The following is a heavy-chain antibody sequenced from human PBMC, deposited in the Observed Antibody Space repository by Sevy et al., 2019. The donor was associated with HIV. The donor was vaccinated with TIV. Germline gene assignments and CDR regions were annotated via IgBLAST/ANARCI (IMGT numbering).Heavy chain of an antibody. J-gene: IGHJ4*02. CDR1: GGTFSSYA. CDR3: ARGRRDKVYPLDY. V-gene: IGHV1-69*06. Sequence: ASVKVSCKASGGTFSSYAISWVRQAPGQGLEWMGGIIPILGTANYAQKFQGRVTITADKSTSTAYMELSSLRSEDTAVYYCARGRRDKVYPLDYWGQGTLVTVSS. CDR2: IIPILGTA.